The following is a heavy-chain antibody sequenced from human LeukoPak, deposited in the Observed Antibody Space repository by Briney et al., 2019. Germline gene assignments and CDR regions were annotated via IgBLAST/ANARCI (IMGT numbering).Heavy chain of an antibody. CDR3: ARDKQQEGAFDI. D-gene: IGHD5-18*01. CDR2: ISHSGST. Sequence: LETLSLTCAVYSGSFSDYYWTWIRQPPGKGLEWIGEISHSGSTNYNPSLKSRVTISVDTSKNQFSLKLSSVTAADTAVYYCARDKQQEGAFDIWGQGTMVTVSS. V-gene: IGHV4-34*01. CDR1: SGSFSDYY. J-gene: IGHJ3*02.